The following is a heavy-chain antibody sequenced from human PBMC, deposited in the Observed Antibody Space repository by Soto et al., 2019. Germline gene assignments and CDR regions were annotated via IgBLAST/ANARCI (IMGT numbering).Heavy chain of an antibody. D-gene: IGHD3-22*01. Sequence: KASETLSLTCTVSGGSVSSGSYYWSWIRQPPGKGLEWIGYIYYSGSTNYNPSLKSRVTISVDTSKNQFSLKLSSVTAADTAVYYCASNLYYYDSSGFDYWGQGTLVTVSS. CDR3: ASNLYYYDSSGFDY. J-gene: IGHJ4*02. CDR1: GGSVSSGSYY. V-gene: IGHV4-61*01. CDR2: IYYSGST.